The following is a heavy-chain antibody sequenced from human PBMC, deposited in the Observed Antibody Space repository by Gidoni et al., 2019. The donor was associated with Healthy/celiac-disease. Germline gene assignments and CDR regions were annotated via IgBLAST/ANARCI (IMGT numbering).Heavy chain of an antibody. CDR2: ISDDGSNK. V-gene: IGHV3-30*18. Sequence: QPGRSLRLSCAASGFTVSSDGMHWVRQAPGKGLEWVSVISDDGSNKYYADSVKGRFTISRDNSKNTLYLQMNSLRAEDTAVYYCAKDSNYYGMDVWGQGTTVTVSS. CDR1: GFTVSSDG. CDR3: AKDSNYYGMDV. J-gene: IGHJ6*02.